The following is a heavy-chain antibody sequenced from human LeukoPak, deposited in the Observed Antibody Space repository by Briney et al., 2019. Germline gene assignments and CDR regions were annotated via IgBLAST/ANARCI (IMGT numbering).Heavy chain of an antibody. V-gene: IGHV1-69*05. D-gene: IGHD6-13*01. Sequence: GASVKVSCKASGGTFSSYAISWVRQAPGQGLEWMGGIIPIFGTANYAQKFQGRVTITTDESTSTAYMELSSLRSEDTAVYYCARGTYSSSWYGFQDYYYYMDVWGKGTTVTVSS. J-gene: IGHJ6*03. CDR3: ARGTYSSSWYGFQDYYYYMDV. CDR1: GGTFSSYA. CDR2: IIPIFGTA.